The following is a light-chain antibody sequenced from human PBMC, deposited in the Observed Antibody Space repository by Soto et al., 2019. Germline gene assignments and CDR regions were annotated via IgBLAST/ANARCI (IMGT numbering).Light chain of an antibody. V-gene: IGKV3-15*01. CDR1: QSVSSN. CDR3: QQYNNWPPWT. J-gene: IGKJ1*01. CDR2: GAS. Sequence: EILMTQSPGTLSVSPGERATLSCRASQSVSSNLAWYQQKAGQAPRLLIYGASTRATGIPARFSGSGSGTEFTLNISSLQSEDFAVYYCQQYNNWPPWTFGQGTKVEIK.